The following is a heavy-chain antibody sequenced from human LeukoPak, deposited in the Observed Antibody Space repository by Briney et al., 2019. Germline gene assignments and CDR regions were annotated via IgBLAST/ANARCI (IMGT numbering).Heavy chain of an antibody. CDR3: AGSSSGWEN. CDR1: GGSISSSSYY. D-gene: IGHD6-19*01. Sequence: SETLSLTCTVSGGSISSSSYYWGWIRQPPGKGLEWIGSIYYGGSTYYNPSLKSRVTISVDTSKNQFSLKLSSVTAADTAVYYCAGSSSGWENWGQGTLVTVSS. J-gene: IGHJ4*02. CDR2: IYYGGST. V-gene: IGHV4-39*07.